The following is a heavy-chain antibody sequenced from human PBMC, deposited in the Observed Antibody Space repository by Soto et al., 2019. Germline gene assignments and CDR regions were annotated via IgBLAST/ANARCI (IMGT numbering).Heavy chain of an antibody. J-gene: IGHJ5*01. CDR1: GFPFSSNG. CDR3: ARWVGGSMYDNSGKYDS. CDR2: VAYDGSKT. D-gene: IGHD3-22*01. V-gene: IGHV3-30*03. Sequence: QVQLVESGGGVVQPGRSLRLTCAASGFPFSSNGMHWVRQAQGKGLEWVALVAYDGSKTYYGDSVRGRFTISRDNSENTLYLQMNSLRAEDTAVYYCARWVGGSMYDNSGKYDSWGQGTLVTVSS.